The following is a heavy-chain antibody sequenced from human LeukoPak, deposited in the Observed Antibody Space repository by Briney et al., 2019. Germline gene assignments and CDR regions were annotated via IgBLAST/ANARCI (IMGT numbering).Heavy chain of an antibody. CDR1: GYTFTSYG. J-gene: IGHJ6*02. V-gene: IGHV1-18*01. Sequence: ASVKVSCKASGYTFTSYGISWVRQAPGQGLEWMGWIGAYNGNTNYAQKLQGRVTMTTDTSTSTAYMELRSLRSDDTAVYYCARDDGPDYGSGSYYRWYYYYGMDVWGQGTTVTVSS. CDR2: IGAYNGNT. D-gene: IGHD3-10*01. CDR3: ARDDGPDYGSGSYYRWYYYYGMDV.